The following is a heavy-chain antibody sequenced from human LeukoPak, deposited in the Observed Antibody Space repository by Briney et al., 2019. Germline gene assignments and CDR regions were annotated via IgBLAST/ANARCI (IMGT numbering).Heavy chain of an antibody. D-gene: IGHD3-3*01. V-gene: IGHV4-34*01. Sequence: KPSETLSLTCAVYGGSFSGYYWSWIRQPPGKGLEWIGEINHSGSTNYNPSLKSRVTISVDTSKNQFSLKLSSVTAADTAVYYCASLTFFGVAKDYWGQGTLVTVSS. CDR1: GGSFSGYY. J-gene: IGHJ4*02. CDR2: INHSGST. CDR3: ASLTFFGVAKDY.